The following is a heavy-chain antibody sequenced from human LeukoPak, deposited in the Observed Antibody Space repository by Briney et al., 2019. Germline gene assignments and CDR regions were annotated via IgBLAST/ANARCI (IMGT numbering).Heavy chain of an antibody. CDR2: INHSGST. J-gene: IGHJ4*02. CDR3: ASPPRRGYSYGYYY. Sequence: SETLSLTCTVSGGSISSYYWSWIRQPPGKGLKWIGEINHSGSTNYNPSLKSRVTISVDTSKNQFSLKLSSVTAADTAVYYCASPPRRGYSYGYYYWGQGTLVTVSS. V-gene: IGHV4-34*01. CDR1: GGSISSYY. D-gene: IGHD5-18*01.